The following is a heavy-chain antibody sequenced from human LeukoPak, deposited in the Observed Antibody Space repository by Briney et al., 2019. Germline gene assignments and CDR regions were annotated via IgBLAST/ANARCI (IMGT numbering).Heavy chain of an antibody. CDR1: GDSVSINSAA. CDR2: TYYRSKWSN. V-gene: IGHV6-1*01. CDR3: ARHSGAGTGFVY. Sequence: SQTLSLTCAISGDSVSINSAAWNWVRQSPSRGLEWLGRTYYRSKWSNDYAVSVKSRITINPNTSKNQFSLQLSSVTAADTAVYYCARHSGAGTGFVYWGQGTLVTVSS. J-gene: IGHJ4*02. D-gene: IGHD6-19*01.